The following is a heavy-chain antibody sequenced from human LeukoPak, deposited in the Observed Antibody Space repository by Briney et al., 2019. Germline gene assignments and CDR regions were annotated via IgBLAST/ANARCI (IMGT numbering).Heavy chain of an antibody. CDR3: AKDHYWSIDY. V-gene: IGHV3-53*01. J-gene: IGHJ4*02. Sequence: GGSLRLSCAASGFTVSSSYMYWVRQAPGKGLEWVSFFYRGDSTYYAESVRGRFTISRDIAKNTLYLQMNSLRAEDTGVYYCAKDHYWSIDYWGRGTLVTVSS. CDR2: FYRGDST. D-gene: IGHD3-3*01. CDR1: GFTVSSSY.